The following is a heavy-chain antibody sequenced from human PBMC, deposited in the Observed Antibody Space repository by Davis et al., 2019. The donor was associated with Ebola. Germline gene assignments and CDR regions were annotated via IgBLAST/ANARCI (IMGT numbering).Heavy chain of an antibody. CDR3: TAGCSGGSCYGDV. CDR2: IRSKANNYAT. CDR1: GFTFSGSA. D-gene: IGHD2-15*01. J-gene: IGHJ4*02. Sequence: PGGSLRLSCAASGFTFSGSAMHWVRQASGKGLEWVGRIRSKANNYATAYVASVKGRFTISRDDSKNTAYLQMNSLKTEDTAVYYCTAGCSGGSCYGDVWGQGTLVTVSS. V-gene: IGHV3-73*01.